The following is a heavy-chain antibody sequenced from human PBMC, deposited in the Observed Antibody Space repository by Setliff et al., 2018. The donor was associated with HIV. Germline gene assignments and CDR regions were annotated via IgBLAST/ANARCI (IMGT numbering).Heavy chain of an antibody. CDR2: INPNGGGT. CDR1: GYTFSGYY. Sequence: GASVKVSCKASGYTFSGYYMHWVRQAPGQGLEWMGWINPNGGGTNNAQKLQGRVTMTRDTSINTAYMELARLRSDDTAVYYCAKGGPGSSWLGGWFDPWGQGTLVTVSS. J-gene: IGHJ5*02. D-gene: IGHD6-13*01. V-gene: IGHV1-2*02. CDR3: AKGGPGSSWLGGWFDP.